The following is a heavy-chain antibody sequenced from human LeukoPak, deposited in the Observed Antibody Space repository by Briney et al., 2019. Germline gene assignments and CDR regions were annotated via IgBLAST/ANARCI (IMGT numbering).Heavy chain of an antibody. V-gene: IGHV3-30*18. D-gene: IGHD3-22*01. CDR1: GFTFSSHG. CDR2: ISYDGSDK. J-gene: IGHJ4*02. CDR3: AKSPGGSGYSQFDY. Sequence: GGSLRLSSAASGFTFSSHGMHWVRQAPGKGLEWVAVISYDGSDKYYVDSVKGRFTISTDNSKNTLYLQMNSVRAEDTAVYFCAKSPGGSGYSQFDYWGQGTLVSVSS.